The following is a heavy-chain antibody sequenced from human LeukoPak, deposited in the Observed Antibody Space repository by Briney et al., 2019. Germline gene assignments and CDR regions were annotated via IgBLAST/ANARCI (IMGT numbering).Heavy chain of an antibody. CDR1: GGSISSTTYY. CDR3: ARGGSGFVVDY. J-gene: IGHJ4*02. Sequence: PSETLSLTCTVSGGSISSTTYYWGWIRQSPGKGLEWIGSINYSGTTYYSPSLKSRVAISIDTSKNQFSLKLSSVTAADTAFYYCARGGSGFVVDYWGQGTLVTLSS. V-gene: IGHV4-39*07. D-gene: IGHD3-10*01. CDR2: INYSGTT.